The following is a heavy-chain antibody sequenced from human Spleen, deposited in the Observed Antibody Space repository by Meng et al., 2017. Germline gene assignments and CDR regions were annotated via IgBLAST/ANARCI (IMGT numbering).Heavy chain of an antibody. J-gene: IGHJ4*02. D-gene: IGHD4-11*01. Sequence: QEGGAGLLKPSETLSLTCAVYGGSCSGYYGSWIRQPPGKGLEWIGEINHSGSTNYNPSLESRATISVDTSQNNLSLKLSSVTAADSAVYYCARGPTTMAHDFDYWGQGTLVTVSS. CDR1: GGSCSGYY. V-gene: IGHV4-34*01. CDR2: INHSGST. CDR3: ARGPTTMAHDFDY.